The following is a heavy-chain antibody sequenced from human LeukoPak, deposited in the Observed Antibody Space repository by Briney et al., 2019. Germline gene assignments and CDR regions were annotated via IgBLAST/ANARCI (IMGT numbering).Heavy chain of an antibody. V-gene: IGHV4-59*01. D-gene: IGHD4-17*01. J-gene: IGHJ6*03. CDR1: GGSISNYY. CDR3: ARDRGTTVTTSHYYYYMDV. Sequence: KSSETLPLTCTVSGGSISNYYWNWIRQPPGKGLEWIGYIYYSGSTNYNPSLKSRVTISLDTSKNQFSLRLSSVTAADTAVYYCARDRGTTVTTSHYYYYMDVWGKGTTVTVSS. CDR2: IYYSGST.